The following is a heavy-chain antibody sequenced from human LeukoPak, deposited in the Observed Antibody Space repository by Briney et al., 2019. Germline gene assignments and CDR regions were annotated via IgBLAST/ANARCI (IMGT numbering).Heavy chain of an antibody. Sequence: SETLSLTCSVSGGSISSYYWSWIRQPPGKGLEWIGYIYYSGSTNYNPSLKSRVTISVDTSKNQFSLKLSSVTAADTAVYYCARGLVGATRGYYFDYWGQGTLVTVSS. D-gene: IGHD1-26*01. V-gene: IGHV4-59*01. CDR3: ARGLVGATRGYYFDY. CDR1: GGSISSYY. CDR2: IYYSGST. J-gene: IGHJ4*02.